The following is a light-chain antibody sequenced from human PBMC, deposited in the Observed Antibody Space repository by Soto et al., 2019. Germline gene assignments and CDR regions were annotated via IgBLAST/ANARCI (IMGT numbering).Light chain of an antibody. CDR1: QSVSSY. V-gene: IGKV3-11*01. CDR3: HQRSNCLPSYT. J-gene: IGKJ2*01. CDR2: DAS. Sequence: EIVLTQSPATLSLSPGERATLSCRASQSVSSYLAWYQQKPGQAPRLLIYDASNRASGIPARFGGSGSGTDFPLDIHSLEPEDVAVYFWHQRSNCLPSYTFCQGT.